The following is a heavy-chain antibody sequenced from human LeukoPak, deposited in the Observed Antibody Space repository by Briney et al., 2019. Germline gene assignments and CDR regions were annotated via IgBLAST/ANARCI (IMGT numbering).Heavy chain of an antibody. D-gene: IGHD6-19*01. CDR2: IKQDGSEK. J-gene: IGHJ4*02. Sequence: QSGGSLRLSCAASGFTFSSYWMSWVRQAPGKGLEWVANIKQDGSEKYYVDSVKGRFTISRDNAKNSLYLQMNGLRAEDTAVYYCAKDRESGGWSDWGQGTLVTVSS. V-gene: IGHV3-7*01. CDR1: GFTFSSYW. CDR3: AKDRESGGWSD.